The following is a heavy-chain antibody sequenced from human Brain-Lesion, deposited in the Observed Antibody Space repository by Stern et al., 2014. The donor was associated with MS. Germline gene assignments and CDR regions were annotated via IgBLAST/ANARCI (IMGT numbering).Heavy chain of an antibody. V-gene: IGHV3-74*02. CDR1: GFTFSNYW. J-gene: IGHJ5*01. CDR2: VNKDGRRT. CDR3: ARGERWFDS. Sequence: VQLVQSGGGLVQPGGSLRLSCAASGFTFSNYWMHWVRQAPGKGLVGVSRVNKDGRRTSYADSVKGRFTMSRDNAKNTLYLQMNSLRVEDTAIYYCARGERWFDSWGQGTLVTVSS. D-gene: IGHD3-10*01.